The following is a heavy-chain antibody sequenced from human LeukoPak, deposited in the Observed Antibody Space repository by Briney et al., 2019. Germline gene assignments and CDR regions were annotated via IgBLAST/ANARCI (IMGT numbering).Heavy chain of an antibody. Sequence: GGSLRLSCSASGFTFSNFGMHWVRQAPGKGLEYVSAISGNGGSTHYADSAKGRSTISRDNSKNTLYLQMTSLKAEDTAVYYCVKEHCSSTSCFYFDYWGQGTLVTVSS. CDR2: ISGNGGST. CDR3: VKEHCSSTSCFYFDY. D-gene: IGHD2-2*01. J-gene: IGHJ4*02. CDR1: GFTFSNFG. V-gene: IGHV3-64D*06.